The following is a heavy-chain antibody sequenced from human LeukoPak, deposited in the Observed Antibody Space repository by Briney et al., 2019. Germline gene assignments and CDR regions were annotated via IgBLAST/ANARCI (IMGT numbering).Heavy chain of an antibody. CDR2: ISSSGDTI. J-gene: IGHJ3*01. Sequence: GGSLRLSCAASGFTFSSYSMNWVRQAPGKGLEWVSYISSSGDTIYYADSVKGRFTISRDNAKNSLYLQMNSLRAEDTAVYYCARVSFWGQGTMVTVSS. V-gene: IGHV3-48*04. CDR1: GFTFSSYS. CDR3: ARVSF.